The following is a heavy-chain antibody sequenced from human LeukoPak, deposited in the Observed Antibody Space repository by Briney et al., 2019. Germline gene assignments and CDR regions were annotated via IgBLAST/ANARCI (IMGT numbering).Heavy chain of an antibody. CDR1: GFPFSSYS. Sequence: GGSLRLSCAASGFPFSSYSMNWVRQAPGKGLEWVSYISSTSSTIYYADSVKGRFTISRDNAKNSLYLQMNSLRVEDTAMYYCAGGYFYDSSGLPYYYYMDVWGKGTTVTVSS. CDR3: AGGYFYDSSGLPYYYYMDV. V-gene: IGHV3-48*01. D-gene: IGHD3-22*01. CDR2: ISSTSSTI. J-gene: IGHJ6*03.